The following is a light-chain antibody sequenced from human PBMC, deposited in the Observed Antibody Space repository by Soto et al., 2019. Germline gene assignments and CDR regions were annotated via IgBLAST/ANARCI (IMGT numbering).Light chain of an antibody. CDR2: GAS. CDR1: QSIDSNY. CDR3: QQDYNLPCT. Sequence: EIVVTQSPGTLSLSPGERATLSCRASQSIDSNYLSWYQQKPGQAPRLIISGASTRATGTPARFSGSGSGTDFTLTISSLQPEDFAVYYCQQDYNLPCTFGQGTRLEIK. J-gene: IGKJ5*01. V-gene: IGKV3D-7*01.